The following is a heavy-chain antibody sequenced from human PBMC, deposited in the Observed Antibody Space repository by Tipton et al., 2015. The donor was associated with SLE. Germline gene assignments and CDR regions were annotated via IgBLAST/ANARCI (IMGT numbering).Heavy chain of an antibody. CDR3: ARGYCSGDVCFGRGYFDY. J-gene: IGHJ4*02. CDR2: INQFGRT. CDR1: DGSFSGYY. D-gene: IGHD2-8*02. Sequence: TLSLTCDVYDGSFSGYYWTYIRQPPGKGLEWIGEINQFGRTNYSPSLNSRVTMSIDTSKNQVSLRLSSVTAADTAVYYCARGYCSGDVCFGRGYFDYWGQGTQVTVSS. V-gene: IGHV4-34*01.